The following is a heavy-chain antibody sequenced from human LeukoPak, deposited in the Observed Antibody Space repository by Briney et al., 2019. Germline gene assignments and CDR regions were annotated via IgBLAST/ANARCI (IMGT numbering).Heavy chain of an antibody. J-gene: IGHJ4*02. CDR2: IYYSGSS. V-gene: IGHV4-59*01. Sequence: PSEALSLTCTVSGGPISTYYWSWIRQSPGKGLEWIGYIYYSGSSSYNPSLESRVTMSVDTSKNQFSLKLRSVTAAVTAVYYCARVLVSWGVRGAPYYFDYWGQGTLVTVSS. CDR3: ARVLVSWGVRGAPYYFDY. D-gene: IGHD3-10*01. CDR1: GGPISTYY.